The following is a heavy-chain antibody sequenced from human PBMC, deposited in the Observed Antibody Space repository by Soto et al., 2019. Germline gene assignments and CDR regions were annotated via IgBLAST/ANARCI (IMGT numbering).Heavy chain of an antibody. V-gene: IGHV4-34*01. CDR1: GGYFSGYD. Sequence: SETLCLPCGVYGGYFSGYDWSWIRQPPGKGLEWIGEINHSGSTNYNPSLKSRVTISVDTSKNQFSLKLSSVTAADTAVYYCARERTFGVVIGEMYYFDYWGQGTLVTVSS. CDR2: INHSGST. J-gene: IGHJ4*02. D-gene: IGHD3-3*01. CDR3: ARERTFGVVIGEMYYFDY.